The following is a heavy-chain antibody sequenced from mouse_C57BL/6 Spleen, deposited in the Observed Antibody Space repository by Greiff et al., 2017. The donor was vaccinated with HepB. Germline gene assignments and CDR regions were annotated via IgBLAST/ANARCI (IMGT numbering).Heavy chain of an antibody. Sequence: EVQLQQSGPELVKPGASVKISCKASGYSFTGYYMNWVKQSPEKSLEWIGEINPSTGGTTYNQKFKAKATLTVDKSSSTAYMQLKSLTSEDSAVYYCAREDGSTSWFAYWGQGTLVTVSA. V-gene: IGHV1-42*01. CDR3: AREDGSTSWFAY. CDR1: GYSFTGYY. D-gene: IGHD1-1*01. J-gene: IGHJ3*01. CDR2: INPSTGGT.